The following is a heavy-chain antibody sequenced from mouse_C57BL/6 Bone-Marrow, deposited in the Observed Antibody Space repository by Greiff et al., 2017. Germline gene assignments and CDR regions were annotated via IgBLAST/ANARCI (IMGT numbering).Heavy chain of an antibody. V-gene: IGHV1-18*01. CDR1: GYTFTDYY. CDR3: ARERGQTTFFYYAMDY. CDR2: INPNNGGT. D-gene: IGHD1-1*01. Sequence: VQLQQSGPELVKPGASVKIPCKASGYTFTDYYMDWVKQSHGKSLEWIGDINPNNGGTIYNQKFKGKATLTVDKSSSTAYMELRSLTSEDTAVYYCARERGQTTFFYYAMDYWGQGPSVTVAS. J-gene: IGHJ4*01.